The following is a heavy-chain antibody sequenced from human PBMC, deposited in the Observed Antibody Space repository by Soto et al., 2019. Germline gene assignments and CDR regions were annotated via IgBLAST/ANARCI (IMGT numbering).Heavy chain of an antibody. D-gene: IGHD6-19*01. CDR1: GFTFTSSA. CDR3: AAAGRGILYSSGWYAFDY. Sequence: QMQLVQSGPEVKKPGTSVKVSCKASGFTFTSSAMQWVRQARGQRLEWIGWIVVGSGNTNYAQKFQERVTITRDMSTSTAYMELSSLRSEDTAVYYCAAAGRGILYSSGWYAFDYWGQGTLVTVSS. V-gene: IGHV1-58*02. J-gene: IGHJ4*02. CDR2: IVVGSGNT.